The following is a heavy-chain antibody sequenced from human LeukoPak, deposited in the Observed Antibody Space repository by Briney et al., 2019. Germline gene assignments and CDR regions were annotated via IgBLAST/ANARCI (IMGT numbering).Heavy chain of an antibody. J-gene: IGHJ4*02. CDR3: ARAKPKNMVRGLIMRRESRYYFDY. V-gene: IGHV1-69*01. Sequence: ASVKVSCKASGGTYSSYAISWVRQAPGQGLEWMGGIIPIFGTANYAQKFQGRVTITADESTSTAYMELSSLRSEDTAVYYCARAKPKNMVRGLIMRRESRYYFDYWGQGTLVTVSS. CDR1: GGTYSSYA. D-gene: IGHD3-10*01. CDR2: IIPIFGTA.